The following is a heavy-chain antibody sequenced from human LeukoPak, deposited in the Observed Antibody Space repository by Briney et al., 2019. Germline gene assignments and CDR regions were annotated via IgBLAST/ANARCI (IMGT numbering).Heavy chain of an antibody. V-gene: IGHV3-23*01. Sequence: PGGSLRLSCAASGFTFSSYAMSWVRQAPGKGLEWVSAISGSGGSTYYADSVKGRFTISRDNSKNTLYLQMNSLRAEDTAVYYCAKDRVGYCSSTSCLWPVDYWGQGTLVTVSP. D-gene: IGHD2-2*01. CDR1: GFTFSSYA. J-gene: IGHJ4*02. CDR3: AKDRVGYCSSTSCLWPVDY. CDR2: ISGSGGST.